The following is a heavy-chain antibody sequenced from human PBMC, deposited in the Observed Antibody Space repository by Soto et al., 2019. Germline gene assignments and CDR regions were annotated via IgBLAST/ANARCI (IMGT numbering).Heavy chain of an antibody. CDR1: GFSLSTSGVG. J-gene: IGHJ4*02. Sequence: SGPTLVKPTQTLTLTCTFSGFSLSTSGVGVGWIRQPPGKALEWLALIYWDDDKRYSPSLKRGLTITKDASKNQVVLTMTNVDPVDTATYYCAHRRSGYFDSWGQGTLVTVSS. CDR2: IYWDDDK. CDR3: AHRRSGYFDS. V-gene: IGHV2-5*02.